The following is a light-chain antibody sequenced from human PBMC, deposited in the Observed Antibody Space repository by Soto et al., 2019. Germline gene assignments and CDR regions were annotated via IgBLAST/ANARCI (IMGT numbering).Light chain of an antibody. CDR2: GAS. CDR3: LLYFSPDRYT. V-gene: IGKV3-20*01. CDR1: QSVTSSH. J-gene: IGKJ2*01. Sequence: EIELTQTPGTLSLSPGERATLSCRASQSVTSSHLAWYQQKPGQAPRLLIYGASTRATGIPDRFSGSGSDTHFSLPIRRLDPEDFAMYYCLLYFSPDRYTFGRGTKVQIK.